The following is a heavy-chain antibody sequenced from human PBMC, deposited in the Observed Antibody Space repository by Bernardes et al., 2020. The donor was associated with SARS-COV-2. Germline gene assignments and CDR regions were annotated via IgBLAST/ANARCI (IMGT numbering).Heavy chain of an antibody. D-gene: IGHD2-21*02. CDR2: INLGGST. V-gene: IGHV4-34*01. J-gene: IGHJ4*01. CDR1: DSSVTYY. CDR3: ARGSSYCGGDCHAD. Sequence: ETLSLTCGVHDSSVTYYYSWIRQAPGKGLEWIGQINLGGSTNYSPALKSRVTMSIDTSKNRLSFKMTSVSAADTAMYYCARGSSYCGGDCHADWGQGTLVTVSS.